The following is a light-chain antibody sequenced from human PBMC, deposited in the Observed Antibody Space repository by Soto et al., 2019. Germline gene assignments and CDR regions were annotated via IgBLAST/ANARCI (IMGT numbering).Light chain of an antibody. CDR3: LQNHSYPLT. J-gene: IGKJ4*01. CDR1: QGIGND. V-gene: IGKV1-6*02. Sequence: AIQMAQSPSSLSVSVGDRVTITCRASQGIGNDVGWFQQKPGKAPKLLIYAAATLQSGVPSRFIGSRSGTDFTLTISNLQPEDFATYYCLQNHSYPLTFGGGTKVEIK. CDR2: AAA.